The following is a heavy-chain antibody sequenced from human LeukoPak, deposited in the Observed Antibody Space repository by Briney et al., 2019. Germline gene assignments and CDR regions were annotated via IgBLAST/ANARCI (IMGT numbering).Heavy chain of an antibody. V-gene: IGHV1-2*06. D-gene: IGHD2-8*01. CDR2: INPNSGDT. Sequence: ASVKVSCKTSGYTFSGSYIHWVRQAPGQGLEWMGRINPNSGDTNYAQNFHGRVTMTRDTSITTAYMELSSLTSDDTAVYFCARSAEHCNNGVCFTDYYVDVWGKGTTVTVSS. J-gene: IGHJ6*03. CDR1: GYTFSGSY. CDR3: ARSAEHCNNGVCFTDYYVDV.